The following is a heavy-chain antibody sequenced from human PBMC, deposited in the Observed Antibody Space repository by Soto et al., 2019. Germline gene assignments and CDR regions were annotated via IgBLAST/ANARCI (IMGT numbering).Heavy chain of an antibody. CDR1: VFTVSSNY. D-gene: IGHD3-3*01. CDR2: IYSGGST. Sequence: WWSLRLSCSASVFTVSSNYMSWVRQAPGKGLEWVSVIYSGGSTYYADSVKGRFTISRDNSKNTLYLQMNSLRAEDTAVYYCTRWSGYGGYFGYWGQGTLVTVSS. CDR3: TRWSGYGGYFGY. V-gene: IGHV3-53*01. J-gene: IGHJ4*02.